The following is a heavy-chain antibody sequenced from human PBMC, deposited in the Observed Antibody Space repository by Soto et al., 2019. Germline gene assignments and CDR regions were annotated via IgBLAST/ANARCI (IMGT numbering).Heavy chain of an antibody. V-gene: IGHV4-59*07. J-gene: IGHJ5*02. D-gene: IGHD2-15*01. CDR2: IYYSGST. Sequence: SDTLSLTCTVPGDSISSYYWSWIRQPPGKGLEWIGYIYYSGSTNYNPSLKSRVTISVDTSKNQFSLKLSSVTAADTAVYYCARGWRGNWFDPWGQGTLVTVS. CDR1: GDSISSYY. CDR3: ARGWRGNWFDP.